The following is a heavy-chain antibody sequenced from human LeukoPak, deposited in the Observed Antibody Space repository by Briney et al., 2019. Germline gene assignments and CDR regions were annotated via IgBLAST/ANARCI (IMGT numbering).Heavy chain of an antibody. CDR1: IDSFSNYH. CDR3: ARGQGATVPQVGRNWFDP. J-gene: IGHJ5*02. CDR2: VNESGGT. Sequence: SETLSLTCAVYIDSFSNYHWNWIRQTPAKGMEWIGEVNESGGTNISPSLRSRVILSVDTSKNQFSLKLISVTVADTAIYYCARGQGATVPQVGRNWFDPWGQGTRVTVSS. D-gene: IGHD1-26*01. V-gene: IGHV4-34*01.